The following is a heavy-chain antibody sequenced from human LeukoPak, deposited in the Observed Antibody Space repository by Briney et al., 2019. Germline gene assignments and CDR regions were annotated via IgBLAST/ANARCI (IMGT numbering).Heavy chain of an antibody. J-gene: IGHJ5*02. D-gene: IGHD2-21*01. Sequence: SETLSLTCTVSGGSIISYYWSWVRQPPGKGLEWIGYIYYSGSTNYNPSLKSRVTISVDTSKNRFSLKLSSVTAADTAVYHCARGSESDSDNWFDPWGQGTLVTVSS. CDR2: IYYSGST. CDR3: ARGSESDSDNWFDP. V-gene: IGHV4-59*01. CDR1: GGSIISYY.